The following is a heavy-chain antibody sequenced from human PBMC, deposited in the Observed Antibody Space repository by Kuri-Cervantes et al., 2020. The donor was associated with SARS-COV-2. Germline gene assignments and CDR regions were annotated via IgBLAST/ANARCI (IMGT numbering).Heavy chain of an antibody. CDR3: AKAMLRIAARYYYYMDV. CDR1: GFTFSSYA. Sequence: GGSLRLSCAASGFTFSSYAMSWVRQAPGKGLEWVSAISGSGGSTYYADSVKGRFTISRDNSKNTLYLQMNSLRAEDTAVYYCAKAMLRIAARYYYYMDVWAKGPRSPSP. V-gene: IGHV3-23*01. D-gene: IGHD6-6*01. CDR2: ISGSGGST. J-gene: IGHJ6*03.